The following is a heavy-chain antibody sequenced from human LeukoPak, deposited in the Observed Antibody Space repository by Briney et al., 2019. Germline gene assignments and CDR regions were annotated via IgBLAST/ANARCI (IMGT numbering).Heavy chain of an antibody. V-gene: IGHV3-30*04. J-gene: IGHJ4*02. CDR3: ARGNYDILTGSAFDY. CDR2: TSYDGSKK. Sequence: GRSLRLSCADSGFTFRSYAMHWVRQAPGKGLEWVAVTSYDGSKKYYADSVKSRFTISRDNSKNTLYLQMSSLRVEDTAVYYCARGNYDILTGSAFDYWGQGTLVTVSS. CDR1: GFTFRSYA. D-gene: IGHD3-9*01.